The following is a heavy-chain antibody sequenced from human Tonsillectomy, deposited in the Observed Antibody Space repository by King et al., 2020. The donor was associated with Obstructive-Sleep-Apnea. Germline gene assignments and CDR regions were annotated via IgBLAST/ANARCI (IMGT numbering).Heavy chain of an antibody. CDR1: GGSISSSSYY. Sequence: QLQESGPGLVKPSETLSLTCTVSGGSISSSSYYWGWIRQPPGKGLEWIGSIYYSGSTYYNPSLKSRVTISVETSKNQFSLKLSSVTAADTAVYYCARRELGYCSSTSCYADWFDPWGQGTLVTVSS. J-gene: IGHJ5*02. CDR2: IYYSGST. V-gene: IGHV4-39*01. D-gene: IGHD2-2*01. CDR3: ARRELGYCSSTSCYADWFDP.